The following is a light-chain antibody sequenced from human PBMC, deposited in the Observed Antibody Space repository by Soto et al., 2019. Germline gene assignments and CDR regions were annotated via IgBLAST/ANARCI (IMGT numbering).Light chain of an antibody. Sequence: DIPMTQSPLSLSASVGDRVTITCRASQAISTYLNWYRQRPGKAPELLIFAASILQTGAPSRFSGSGSGTDFSLTISSLEPEDFATFYCQQSYSSPFTFGPGTKV. CDR1: QAISTY. CDR2: AAS. CDR3: QQSYSSPFT. J-gene: IGKJ3*01. V-gene: IGKV1-39*01.